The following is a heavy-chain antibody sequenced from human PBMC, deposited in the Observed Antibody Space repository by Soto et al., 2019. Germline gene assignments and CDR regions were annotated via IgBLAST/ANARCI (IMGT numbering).Heavy chain of an antibody. J-gene: IGHJ5*02. CDR1: GYTFTDYY. D-gene: IGHD3-22*01. V-gene: IGHV1-2*02. Sequence: QVQLVQSGAEVKKPGASVTVSCKASGYTFTDYYLHWVRQAPGQGLEWMGWIIPNNGGTKFAQKFQGRVTMTRDTSITTAYMELSSLRSDDTAVYYCARGTFDGSGNFYAGWFDPWGQGTLVTVSS. CDR3: ARGTFDGSGNFYAGWFDP. CDR2: IIPNNGGT.